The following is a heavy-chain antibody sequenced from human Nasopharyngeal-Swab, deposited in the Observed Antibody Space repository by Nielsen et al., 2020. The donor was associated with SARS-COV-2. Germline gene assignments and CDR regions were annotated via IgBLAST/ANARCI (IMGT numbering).Heavy chain of an antibody. CDR1: GGTISSSNW. V-gene: IGHV4-4*02. CDR3: ARGEGDIAGSGHDY. Sequence: SETMSLTCAVSGGTISSSNWGSRGRQPPGKGLEWIGEIYHSGSTNYSPSLKSRVTISVDKSKNQFSLKLSSETAADTAVYYCARGEGDIAGSGHDYWGQGTLVTVSS. CDR2: IYHSGST. D-gene: IGHD5-12*01. J-gene: IGHJ4*02.